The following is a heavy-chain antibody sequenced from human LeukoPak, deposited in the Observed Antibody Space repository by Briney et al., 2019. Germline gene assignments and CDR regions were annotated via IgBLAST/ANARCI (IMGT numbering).Heavy chain of an antibody. V-gene: IGHV4-59*01. D-gene: IGHD2-8*01. J-gene: IGHJ6*02. CDR1: GGSISGYY. CDR3: ARDEMGDV. CDR2: TYYSGST. Sequence: PSETLSLTCTVSGGSISGYYWSWIRQPPGKGLEWIGYTYYSGSTYYNPSLKSRVTISVETSKNQFSLKLNSVTAADTAVYYCARDEMGDVWGQGTTVTVSS.